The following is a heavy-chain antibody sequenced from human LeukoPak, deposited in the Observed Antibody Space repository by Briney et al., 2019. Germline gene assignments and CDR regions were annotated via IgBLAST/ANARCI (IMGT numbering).Heavy chain of an antibody. J-gene: IGHJ6*04. V-gene: IGHV3-21*01. CDR3: ARGIGLPARDYSSYFGMDV. D-gene: IGHD2-15*01. CDR1: GFTLSNYA. CDR2: ISGDTNYI. Sequence: GGSLRLSCVVSGFTLSNYAMNWVRQAPGKGLEWVSCISGDTNYIYYADSVKGRFTISRDDAKNSLFLQIHSLRADDTAVYYCARGIGLPARDYSSYFGMDVWGTGTTVAVSS.